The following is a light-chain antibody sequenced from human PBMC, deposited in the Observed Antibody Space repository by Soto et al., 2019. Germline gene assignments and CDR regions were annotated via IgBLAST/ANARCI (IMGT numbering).Light chain of an antibody. J-gene: IGLJ3*02. CDR1: SSDVGAYKY. CDR2: EVT. Sequence: QSALTQPPSASGSPGQSVTIFCTGTSSDVGAYKYVSWYQQYPGKAPKPMIYEVTKRPSGVPDRFSGSKSGNTASLTVSGLQAEDEADYYCTSYVGNDIWVFGGGTKLTVL. V-gene: IGLV2-8*01. CDR3: TSYVGNDIWV.